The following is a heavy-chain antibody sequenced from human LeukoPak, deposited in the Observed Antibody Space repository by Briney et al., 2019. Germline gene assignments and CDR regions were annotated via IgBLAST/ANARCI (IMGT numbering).Heavy chain of an antibody. CDR3: AHRSDSSGYYPIY. J-gene: IGHJ4*02. Sequence: TLSLTCTVSGGSISGSYWSWIRQRPGKALEFLALIYWNDDKRYSPSLKSRLTITKDTSKNQVVLTMTNMDPVDTATYYCAHRSDSSGYYPIYWGQGTLVTVSS. CDR2: IYWNDDK. V-gene: IGHV2-5*01. D-gene: IGHD3-22*01. CDR1: GGSISGSY.